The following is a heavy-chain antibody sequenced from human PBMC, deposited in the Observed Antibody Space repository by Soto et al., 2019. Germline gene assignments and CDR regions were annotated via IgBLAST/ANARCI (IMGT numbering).Heavy chain of an antibody. V-gene: IGHV4-31*03. J-gene: IGHJ5*02. CDR2: IYYSGCT. Sequence: PSETLSLTCSVSGGSIGSGGYYWSWIRQHPGQGLEWIGYIYYSGCTSYYPSLKSRVTIPVDTSKTQFSLKLSSVTAADTAVYYCARALSGYSTFRWRRGLYNWFDPWGQGTLVPVSS. D-gene: IGHD6-13*01. CDR1: GGSIGSGGYY. CDR3: ARALSGYSTFRWRRGLYNWFDP.